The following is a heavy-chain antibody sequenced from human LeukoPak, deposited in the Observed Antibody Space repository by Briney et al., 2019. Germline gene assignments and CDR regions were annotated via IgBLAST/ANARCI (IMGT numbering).Heavy chain of an antibody. CDR1: GFTFSSYW. D-gene: IGHD3-22*01. CDR2: LKQDGSEK. CDR3: ARSVGLYYFDSSGYFGS. Sequence: GGSLRLSCAASGFTFSSYWMTWVRQAPGKGLEWVANLKQDGSEKHYVDSVKGRFTISRDNAKKSLYLQMNSLRAEDTAVYYCARSVGLYYFDSSGYFGSWGQGTLVTVSS. J-gene: IGHJ4*02. V-gene: IGHV3-7*01.